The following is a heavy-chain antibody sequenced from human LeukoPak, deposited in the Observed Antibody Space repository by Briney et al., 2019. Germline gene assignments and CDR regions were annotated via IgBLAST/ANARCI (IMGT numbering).Heavy chain of an antibody. V-gene: IGHV4-39*01. D-gene: IGHD3-10*01. CDR3: ARAPYYYGSGSYFQAVDY. Sequence: SETLSLTCTVSGGSISSSSYYWGWIRQPPGKGLEWIGSIYYSGSTYYNPSLKSRVTISVDTSKNQFSLKLSSVTAADTAVYYCARAPYYYGSGSYFQAVDYWGQGTLVTVSS. CDR2: IYYSGST. CDR1: GGSISSSSYY. J-gene: IGHJ4*02.